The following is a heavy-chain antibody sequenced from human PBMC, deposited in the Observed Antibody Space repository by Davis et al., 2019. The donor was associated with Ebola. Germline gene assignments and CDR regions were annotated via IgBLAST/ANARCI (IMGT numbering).Heavy chain of an antibody. V-gene: IGHV3-48*01. J-gene: IGHJ6*02. CDR2: ISRSSSAI. Sequence: PGGSLRLSCAASGFSFSTYTMNWVRQAPGKGLEWVSYISRSSSAIDYADSVKGRFTISRDNAKNSLYLQMNSLRAEDTAVYYCARGGCSSTSCYKGRSGFYYYYAMDVWGQGTTVTVSS. D-gene: IGHD2-2*02. CDR3: ARGGCSSTSCYKGRSGFYYYYAMDV. CDR1: GFSFSTYT.